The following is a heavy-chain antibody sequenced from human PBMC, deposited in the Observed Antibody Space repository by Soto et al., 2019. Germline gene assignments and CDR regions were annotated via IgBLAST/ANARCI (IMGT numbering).Heavy chain of an antibody. V-gene: IGHV4-59*01. Sequence: PSETLSLTCTVSGCSISSYYWSWIRQPPGKGLEWIGYIYYSGSTNYNPSLKSRVTISVDTSKNQFSLKLSSVTAADTAVYYCARDNNWFDPWGQGTLVTVSS. J-gene: IGHJ5*02. CDR2: IYYSGST. CDR3: ARDNNWFDP. CDR1: GCSISSYY.